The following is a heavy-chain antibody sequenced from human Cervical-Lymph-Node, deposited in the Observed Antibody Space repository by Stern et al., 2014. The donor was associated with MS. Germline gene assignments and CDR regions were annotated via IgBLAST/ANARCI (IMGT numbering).Heavy chain of an antibody. Sequence: VQLVQSGPEVRKPGASVKVSCKASGYTFTSYGISWVRQAPGQGLEWMGWISEYNGHTKYAQKFQDRVSMTTDTSTGTVYMELRSLRSDDSAVYYCARDLEQLVVIDYYYGMDVWGQGTTVTVSS. V-gene: IGHV1-18*01. CDR2: ISEYNGHT. D-gene: IGHD6-6*01. CDR3: ARDLEQLVVIDYYYGMDV. CDR1: GYTFTSYG. J-gene: IGHJ6*02.